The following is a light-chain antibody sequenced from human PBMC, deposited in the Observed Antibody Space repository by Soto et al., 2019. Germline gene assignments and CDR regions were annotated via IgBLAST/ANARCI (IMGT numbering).Light chain of an antibody. V-gene: IGLV2-11*01. CDR3: SSFAGSHSV. J-gene: IGLJ2*01. CDR2: DVF. CDR1: SSDVEGYNY. Sequence: QSALTQPRSVSGPPGQSVTISCTGTSSDVEGYNYVSWFQQYPGKAPKLMIYDVFNRPSGVSNRFSGSKSGNTASLTISGLQAEDEADYYCSSFAGSHSVFGGGTKVTVL.